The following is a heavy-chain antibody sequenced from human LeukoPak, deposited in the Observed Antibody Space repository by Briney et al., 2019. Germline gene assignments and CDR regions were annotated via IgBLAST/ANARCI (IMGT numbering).Heavy chain of an antibody. Sequence: GGSLRLSCAASGFTFSSYSMNWVRQAPGKGLEWVSFISSSSSTIYYADSVKGRFTISRDNAKNSLYLQMNSLRAEDTAVYYCARGVRYCSSTSCYPLNFDYWGQGTLVTVSS. J-gene: IGHJ4*02. D-gene: IGHD2-2*01. V-gene: IGHV3-48*04. CDR1: GFTFSSYS. CDR2: ISSSSSTI. CDR3: ARGVRYCSSTSCYPLNFDY.